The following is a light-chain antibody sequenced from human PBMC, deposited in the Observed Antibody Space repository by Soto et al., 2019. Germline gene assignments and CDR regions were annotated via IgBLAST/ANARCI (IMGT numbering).Light chain of an antibody. CDR3: QRSRRFLT. V-gene: IGKV1-5*03. J-gene: IGKJ1*01. CDR2: RAS. CDR1: ERVNIW. Sequence: DIQMTQSPSTLSASVGDRVTITCRASERVNIWLAWYQQKPGQAHKLLISRASSLDVVVPSRFSVTGFGTELNRTISSLRPDDFATYYCQRSRRFLTFGQGTKVDVK.